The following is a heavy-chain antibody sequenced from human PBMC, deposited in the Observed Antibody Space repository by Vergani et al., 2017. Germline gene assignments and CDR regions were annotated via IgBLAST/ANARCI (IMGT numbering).Heavy chain of an antibody. V-gene: IGHV3-23*04. CDR2: ISGSGGST. CDR3: AKDRFGRDGYNVMDWFDP. Sequence: EGQLVESGGDWVQRGGSLRLSCAASGFISSSYWMSWVRQAPGKGLEWVSAISGSGGSTYYADSVKGRFTISRDNSKNTLYLQMNSLRAEDTAVYYCAKDRFGRDGYNVMDWFDPWGQGTLVTVSS. CDR1: GFISSSYW. J-gene: IGHJ5*02. D-gene: IGHD5-24*01.